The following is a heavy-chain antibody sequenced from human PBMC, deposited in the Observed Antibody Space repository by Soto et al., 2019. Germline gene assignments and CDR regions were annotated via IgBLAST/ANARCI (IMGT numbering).Heavy chain of an antibody. J-gene: IGHJ4*02. CDR1: GFTFSSYA. V-gene: IGHV3-30-3*01. Sequence: QVQLVESGGGVVQPGRSLRLSCAASGFTFSSYAMHWVRQAPGKGLEWVAVISYDGSNKYYADSVKGRFTISRDNSKNTLYLQMNSLRAEDTAVYYCARAAPSYSNYGADYWGQGTLVTVSS. CDR3: ARAAPSYSNYGADY. D-gene: IGHD4-4*01. CDR2: ISYDGSNK.